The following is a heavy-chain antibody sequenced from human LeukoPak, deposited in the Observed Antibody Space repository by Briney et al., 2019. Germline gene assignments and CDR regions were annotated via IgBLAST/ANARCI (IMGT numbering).Heavy chain of an antibody. CDR1: GITLSNYG. D-gene: IGHD3-10*01. Sequence: GGSLGLSCAVSGITLSNYGISWVRQAPGKGLEWVAGISGSGGGTHYADSVKGRFTISRDNPKNTLHLQMNSLRAEDTAVYFCAKRGVVIRVILVGFHKEAYYFDSWGQGALVTVSS. V-gene: IGHV3-23*01. CDR2: ISGSGGGT. CDR3: AKRGVVIRVILVGFHKEAYYFDS. J-gene: IGHJ4*02.